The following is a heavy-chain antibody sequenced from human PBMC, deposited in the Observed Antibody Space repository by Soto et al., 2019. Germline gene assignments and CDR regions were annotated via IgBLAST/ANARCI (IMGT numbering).Heavy chain of an antibody. J-gene: IGHJ4*02. CDR3: ARGTWLGAITIFGVVHPFDY. CDR2: IYYSGST. V-gene: IGHV4-61*01. Sequence: PSATLSLTCTVSGGSVSSGSYYWSWIRQPPGKGLEWIGYIYYSGSTNYNPSLKSRVTISVDTSKNQFSLKLSSVTAADTAVYYCARGTWLGAITIFGVVHPFDYWGQGTLVTVSS. D-gene: IGHD3-3*01. CDR1: GGSVSSGSYY.